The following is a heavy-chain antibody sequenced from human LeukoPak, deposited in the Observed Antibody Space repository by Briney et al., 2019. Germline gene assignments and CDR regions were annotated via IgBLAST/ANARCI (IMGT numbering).Heavy chain of an antibody. D-gene: IGHD6-25*01. Sequence: GGSPRLSCAASGVPFSSHSISRGRQGPGDGLEWVSAISGSGRSTYYADSVKGRFTISRDNSKNTLYLQMNSLRAEDTAVYYCAKDQRGSFDYWGQGTLVTVSS. CDR3: AKDQRGSFDY. J-gene: IGHJ4*02. CDR2: ISGSGRST. CDR1: GVPFSSHS. V-gene: IGHV3-23*01.